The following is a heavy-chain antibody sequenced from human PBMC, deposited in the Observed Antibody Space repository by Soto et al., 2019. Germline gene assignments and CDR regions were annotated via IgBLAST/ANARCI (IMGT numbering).Heavy chain of an antibody. V-gene: IGHV3-48*03. J-gene: IGHJ4*02. Sequence: GGSLRLSCAASGFTFSSYEMNWVRQAPGKGLEWVSYISSSGSTIYYADSVKGRFTISRDNAKNSLYLQMNSLRAEDTAVYYCAIVVPAAMAKPFDYWGQGTLVTVSS. D-gene: IGHD2-2*01. CDR2: ISSSGSTI. CDR3: AIVVPAAMAKPFDY. CDR1: GFTFSSYE.